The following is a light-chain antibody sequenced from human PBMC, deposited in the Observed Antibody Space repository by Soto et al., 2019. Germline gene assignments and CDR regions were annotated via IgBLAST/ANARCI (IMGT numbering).Light chain of an antibody. J-gene: IGKJ4*01. V-gene: IGKV1-39*01. Sequence: DIQMTQSPSSLSASVGDRVTITCRASQSIRSYLNWYQQKPGKAPKLLIYAASSLQSGVPSRFSGSGSGTDFTLTISSLQPEEFVTYYCQQSYSTPLTFGGGTKVEIK. CDR1: QSIRSY. CDR3: QQSYSTPLT. CDR2: AAS.